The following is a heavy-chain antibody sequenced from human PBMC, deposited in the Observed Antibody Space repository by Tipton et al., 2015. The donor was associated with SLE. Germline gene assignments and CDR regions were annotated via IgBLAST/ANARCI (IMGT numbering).Heavy chain of an antibody. D-gene: IGHD2-2*01. CDR3: AKGAMRCSGTNCNWRGLFDH. CDR2: INEYGSEK. Sequence: GSLRLSCAASGFTFSRSWMNWVRLAPGKGLEWVANINEYGSEKHYVDSLKERLTISRDNPKNSLYLQMNSLRPEDTAFYYCAKGAMRCSGTNCNWRGLFDHWAQGTLVTVSS. CDR1: GFTFSRSW. V-gene: IGHV3-7*03. J-gene: IGHJ4*02.